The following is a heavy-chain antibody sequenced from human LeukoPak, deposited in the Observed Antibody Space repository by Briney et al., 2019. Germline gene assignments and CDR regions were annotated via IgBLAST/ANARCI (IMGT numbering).Heavy chain of an antibody. CDR3: AKTRYDFWSGLNWFDP. J-gene: IGHJ5*02. CDR1: GFTFTTCA. CDR2: ISGSGGST. Sequence: GGSLRLSCAASGFTFTTCAMSWVRQAPGKGLEWVSGISGSGGSTYYADSVKGRFTISRDNSKNTLYLQMNSLRAEDTAVYYCAKTRYDFWSGLNWFDPWGQGTLVTVSS. V-gene: IGHV3-23*01. D-gene: IGHD3-3*01.